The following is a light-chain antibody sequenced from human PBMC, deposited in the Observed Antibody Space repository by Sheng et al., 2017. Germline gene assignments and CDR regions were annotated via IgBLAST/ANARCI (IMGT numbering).Light chain of an antibody. Sequence: EIVMTQSPATLSVSPGERVTLSCRASQSVSSNLAWYQQKPGQGPRLLIYGASARATGIPTRFSASGSGTEFTLTISSLQSEDFALYYCQQYNNWPPLTFGGGTKVEIK. V-gene: IGKV3D-15*01. CDR1: QSVSSN. J-gene: IGKJ4*01. CDR3: QQYNNWPPLT. CDR2: GAS.